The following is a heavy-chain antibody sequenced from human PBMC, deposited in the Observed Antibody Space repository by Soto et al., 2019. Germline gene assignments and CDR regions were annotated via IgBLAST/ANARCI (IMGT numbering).Heavy chain of an antibody. V-gene: IGHV1-3*01. CDR1: GYTFTSYA. D-gene: IGHD3-10*01. J-gene: IGHJ4*02. CDR3: ARDVITMVRGVIPDLDY. Sequence: ASVKVSCKASGYTFTSYAMHWVRQAPGQRLEWMGWINAGNGNTKYSQKFQGRVTITRDTSASTAYMELSSLRSEDTAVYYCARDVITMVRGVIPDLDYWGQGTLVTVSS. CDR2: INAGNGNT.